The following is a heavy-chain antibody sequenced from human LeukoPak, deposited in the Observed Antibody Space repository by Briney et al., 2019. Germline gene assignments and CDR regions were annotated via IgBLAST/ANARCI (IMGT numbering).Heavy chain of an antibody. J-gene: IGHJ4*02. D-gene: IGHD3-3*01. CDR3: ARHEGSKYYDFWSGYYTIDY. CDR2: TYPGDSDT. V-gene: IGHV5-51*01. Sequence: GESLKISCKGSGYSFTSYWIGWVRQMPGKGLEWMGITYPGDSDTRYSPSFQGQVTISADKSISTAYLQWSSLKASDTAMYYCARHEGSKYYDFWSGYYTIDYWGQGTLVTVSS. CDR1: GYSFTSYW.